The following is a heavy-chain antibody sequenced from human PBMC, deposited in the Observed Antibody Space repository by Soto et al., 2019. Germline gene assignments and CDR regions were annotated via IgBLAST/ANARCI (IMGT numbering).Heavy chain of an antibody. V-gene: IGHV1-8*01. Sequence: ASVKVSCKASGYTFTSYDINWVRQATGQGLEWMGWMNPNSGNTGYAQKFQGRVTMTRNTSISTAYMELSGLRSEDTAVYYCARVPSFLGYCTNGVCYRLAFDIWGQGTMVTVSS. CDR1: GYTFTSYD. D-gene: IGHD2-8*01. CDR2: MNPNSGNT. J-gene: IGHJ3*02. CDR3: ARVPSFLGYCTNGVCYRLAFDI.